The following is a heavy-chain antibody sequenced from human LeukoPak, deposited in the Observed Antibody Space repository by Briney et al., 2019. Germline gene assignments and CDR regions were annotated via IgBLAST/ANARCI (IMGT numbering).Heavy chain of an antibody. J-gene: IGHJ4*02. CDR2: ISWNSGSI. Sequence: LAGGSLRLSCAASGFTFDDYAMPWVRQAPGKGLEWVSGISWNSGSIGYADSVKGRFTISRDNAKNSLYLQMNSLRAEDTALYYCAKDKGGSGSYSDYWGQGTLVTVSS. CDR3: AKDKGGSGSYSDY. CDR1: GFTFDDYA. D-gene: IGHD3-10*01. V-gene: IGHV3-9*01.